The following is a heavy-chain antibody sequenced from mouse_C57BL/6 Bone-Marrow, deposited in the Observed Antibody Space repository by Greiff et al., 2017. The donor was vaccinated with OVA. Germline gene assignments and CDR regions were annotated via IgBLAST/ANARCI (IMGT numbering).Heavy chain of an antibody. Sequence: VQLQESGAELARPGASVKLSCKASGYTFTSYGISWVKQRTGQGLEWIGEIYPRSGNTYYNEKFKGKATLTADKSSSTAYMELRSLTSEDSAVYFCARDYYGYYFDYWGQGTTLTVSS. V-gene: IGHV1-81*01. CDR3: ARDYYGYYFDY. CDR2: IYPRSGNT. CDR1: GYTFTSYG. D-gene: IGHD2-2*01. J-gene: IGHJ2*01.